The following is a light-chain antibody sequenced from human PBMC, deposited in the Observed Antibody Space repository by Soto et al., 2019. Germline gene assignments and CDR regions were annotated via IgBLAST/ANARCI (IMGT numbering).Light chain of an antibody. J-gene: IGLJ1*01. Sequence: SYELTQPPSVSVAPEKTATITCGGNNIGDKRVHWYRQKPGQAPVLLISYDSDRPSGIPERFSGSNSGNTATLTISRVAAEDEADYYCQVWDIMTDNYVFGGGTKVTVL. CDR2: YDS. V-gene: IGLV3-21*04. CDR3: QVWDIMTDNYV. CDR1: NIGDKR.